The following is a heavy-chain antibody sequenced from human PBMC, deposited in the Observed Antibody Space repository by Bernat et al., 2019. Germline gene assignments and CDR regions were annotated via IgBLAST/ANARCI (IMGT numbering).Heavy chain of an antibody. Sequence: QVQLVESGGGVVQPGRSLRLSCAASGFTFSSYCMHWVRQAPGKGLEWVAVIWYDGSNKYYAESVKGRFTISRDNSKNTLYLQMNSVRAEDTDVYYLARDRVKGAVAGTLSYWSQGTLVTVFS. CDR1: GFTFSSYC. J-gene: IGHJ4*02. V-gene: IGHV3-33*01. CDR3: ARDRVKGAVAGTLSY. CDR2: IWYDGSNK. D-gene: IGHD6-19*01.